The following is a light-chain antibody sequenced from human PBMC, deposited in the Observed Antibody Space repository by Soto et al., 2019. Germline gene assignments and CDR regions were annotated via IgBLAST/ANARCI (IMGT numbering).Light chain of an antibody. J-gene: IGLJ2*01. V-gene: IGLV3-1*01. Sequence: SYELTQPPSVSVSPGQTATITCSGDNLGDRYAYWYQQKPGRSPIVVIYQDRKRPSEIPERFSGSNSGNTATLTISGTQAMDEADYYCPNWDGGTRVIFGGGTKLTVL. CDR2: QDR. CDR1: NLGDRY. CDR3: PNWDGGTRVI.